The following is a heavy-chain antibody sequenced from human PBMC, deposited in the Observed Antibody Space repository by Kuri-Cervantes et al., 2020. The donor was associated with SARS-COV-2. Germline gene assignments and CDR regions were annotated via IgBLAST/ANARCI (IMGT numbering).Heavy chain of an antibody. Sequence: GGSLRLSCAASGFTFSSYAMHWVRQAPGKGLEWVAVISYDGSNKYYADSVKGRFTISRDNSKNTLYLQMNSLRAEDTAVYYCTTDLGQTVGATYYYYYMDVWGKGTTVTVSS. CDR2: ISYDGSNK. D-gene: IGHD1-26*01. CDR3: TTDLGQTVGATYYYYYMDV. J-gene: IGHJ6*03. CDR1: GFTFSSYA. V-gene: IGHV3-30-3*01.